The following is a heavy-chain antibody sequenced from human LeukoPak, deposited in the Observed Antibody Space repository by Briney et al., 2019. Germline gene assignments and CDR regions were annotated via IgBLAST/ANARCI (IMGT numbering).Heavy chain of an antibody. V-gene: IGHV4-39*01. J-gene: IGHJ4*02. CDR3: ANTDYGDYVLMG. CDR2: VSYSGTT. D-gene: IGHD4-17*01. CDR1: GGSISSSSYY. Sequence: PSETLSLTCTVSGGSISSSSYYWGWIRQPPGKGLEWIGSVSYSGTTYYNPSLKSRVTIFVDMSENQFSLQLSSVTAADTAVYYCANTDYGDYVLMGWGQGTLVTVSS.